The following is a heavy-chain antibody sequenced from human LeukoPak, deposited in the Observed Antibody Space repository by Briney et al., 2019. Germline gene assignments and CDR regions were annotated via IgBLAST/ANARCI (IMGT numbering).Heavy chain of an antibody. J-gene: IGHJ6*02. Sequence: ASVKVSCKVSGYTLTELSMHWVRQAPGKGLEWMGGFDPEDGETIYARKFQGRVTMTEDTSTDTAYMGLSSLRSEDTAVYYCATMRADIVVVPAATYYYYYYGMDVWGQGTTVTVSS. CDR2: FDPEDGET. D-gene: IGHD2-2*01. V-gene: IGHV1-24*01. CDR1: GYTLTELS. CDR3: ATMRADIVVVPAATYYYYYYGMDV.